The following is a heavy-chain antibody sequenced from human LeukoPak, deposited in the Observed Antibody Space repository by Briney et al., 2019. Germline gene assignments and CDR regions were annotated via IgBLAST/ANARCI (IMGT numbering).Heavy chain of an antibody. V-gene: IGHV4-59*01. CDR2: IYYSGST. CDR3: GRVGRYSSSWYYFDY. D-gene: IGHD6-13*01. Sequence: SETLSLTCTVSGGSISTYYWSWIRQPPGKGLEWIGYIYYSGSTNYNPSLKSRVTISVDTSKKQFSLRLSSVTAADTAVYYCGRVGRYSSSWYYFDYWGQGTLVTVSS. CDR1: GGSISTYY. J-gene: IGHJ4*02.